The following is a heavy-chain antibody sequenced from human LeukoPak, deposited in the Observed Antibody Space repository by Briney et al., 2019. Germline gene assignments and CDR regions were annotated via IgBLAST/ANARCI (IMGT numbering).Heavy chain of an antibody. V-gene: IGHV1-8*01. CDR1: GYTFTSYD. Sequence: ASVKVSCKASGYTFTSYDINWVRQATGQGLEWMGWMNPNSGNTGYAQKFQGRVTMTRNTSISTAYMELSSLRPEDTAVYYCARGNTYYYDSSGYRAFDPWGQGTLVTVSS. D-gene: IGHD3-22*01. J-gene: IGHJ5*02. CDR2: MNPNSGNT. CDR3: ARGNTYYYDSSGYRAFDP.